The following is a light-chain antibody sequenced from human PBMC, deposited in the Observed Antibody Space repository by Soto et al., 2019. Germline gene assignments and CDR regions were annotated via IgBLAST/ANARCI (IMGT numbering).Light chain of an antibody. J-gene: IGKJ3*01. CDR1: QSVSSSY. Sequence: EIVLTQSPGTLSLSPGERATLSCRASQSVSSSYLAWYQQKPGQAPRLLIYDASRATGIPARFSGSGSGTDFTLTITRLEPEVFAVYYCQHYGTSALFGPGTKVDI. V-gene: IGKV3-20*01. CDR3: QHYGTSAL. CDR2: DAS.